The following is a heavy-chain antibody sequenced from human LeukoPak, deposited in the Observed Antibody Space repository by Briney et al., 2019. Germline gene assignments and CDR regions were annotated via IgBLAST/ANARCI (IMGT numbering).Heavy chain of an antibody. CDR3: ARGGGYYYDSSGLDY. J-gene: IGHJ4*02. D-gene: IGHD3-22*01. CDR2: INHSGST. CDR1: GGSFSGYY. Sequence: SETLSLTCAVYGGSFSGYYWSWIRQPPGKGLEWVGKINHSGSTNYNPSLKSRVTISVDTSKNQFSLKLSSVTAADTAVYYCARGGGYYYDSSGLDYWGQGTLVTVSS. V-gene: IGHV4-34*01.